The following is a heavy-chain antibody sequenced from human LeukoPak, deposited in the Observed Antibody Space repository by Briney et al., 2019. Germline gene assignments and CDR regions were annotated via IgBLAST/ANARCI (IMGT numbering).Heavy chain of an antibody. V-gene: IGHV1-69*13. D-gene: IGHD6-6*01. CDR1: GGTFSSYA. J-gene: IGHJ4*02. CDR3: ASQVAARLHY. CDR2: IHPIFYKE. Sequence: ASVKVSCKASGGTFSSYAISWVRQAPGQGLEWMGGIHPIFYKENNSQKLRGRVTITADETTSSAYMELSSLRSEDTAVYYCASQVAARLHYWGQGTLVTVSS.